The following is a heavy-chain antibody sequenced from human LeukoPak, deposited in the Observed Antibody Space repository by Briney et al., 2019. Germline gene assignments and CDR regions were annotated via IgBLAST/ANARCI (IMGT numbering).Heavy chain of an antibody. V-gene: IGHV1-2*02. CDR2: IDPKSGDT. Sequence: ASVTVSCKASGYTFTGYYLHWVRQAPGQGLEWMGWIDPKSGDTNYAQKFQGRVTMTGDTSITTAYMDLSSLRSDDTAVYYCATLSGYTSSWPEDYWGQGTLVTVSS. CDR1: GYTFTGYY. D-gene: IGHD6-13*01. J-gene: IGHJ4*02. CDR3: ATLSGYTSSWPEDY.